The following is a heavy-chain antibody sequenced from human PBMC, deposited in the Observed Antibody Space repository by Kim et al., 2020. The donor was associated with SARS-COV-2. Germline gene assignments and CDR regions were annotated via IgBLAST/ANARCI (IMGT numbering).Heavy chain of an antibody. CDR3: ARMAAVAGGWFDY. V-gene: IGHV3-30*07. Sequence: DSGKGRFTISRDNSKNTLYLQMNSLGAEDTAVYYCARMAAVAGGWFDYWGQGTLVTVSS. J-gene: IGHJ4*02. D-gene: IGHD6-19*01.